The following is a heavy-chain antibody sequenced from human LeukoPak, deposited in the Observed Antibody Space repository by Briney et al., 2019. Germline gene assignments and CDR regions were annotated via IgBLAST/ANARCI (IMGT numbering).Heavy chain of an antibody. Sequence: GGSLRLSCAASGFTFSSYGMHWVRQAPGKGLEGVAVISYDGSNKYYADSVKGGFTISRDNSKNTLYLQMNSLRAEDTAVYYCAKERPYYYDSSGYKSYYFDYWGQGTLVTVSS. V-gene: IGHV3-30*18. CDR3: AKERPYYYDSSGYKSYYFDY. J-gene: IGHJ4*02. CDR1: GFTFSSYG. CDR2: ISYDGSNK. D-gene: IGHD3-22*01.